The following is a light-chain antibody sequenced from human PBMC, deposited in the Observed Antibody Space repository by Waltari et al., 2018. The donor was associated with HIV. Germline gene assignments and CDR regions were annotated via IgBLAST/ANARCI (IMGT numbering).Light chain of an antibody. Sequence: QSALTQPPSVSGSPGQSITIFCIVTSIDISAYNSVACYQQPTGKPPNVIVYGVSNRPSDVSARFSGSKSGNTASLTISGLQDDDESDYYCSSYTTTATLVFGTGTKVTVL. CDR2: GVS. J-gene: IGLJ1*01. CDR1: SIDISAYNS. CDR3: SSYTTTATLV. V-gene: IGLV2-14*03.